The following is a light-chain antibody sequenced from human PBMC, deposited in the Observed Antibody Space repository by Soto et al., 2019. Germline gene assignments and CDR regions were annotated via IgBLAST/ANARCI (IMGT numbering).Light chain of an antibody. Sequence: SVLTQPASLSGSPGQSITIPCTGSSSHIGAFNYVAWYQQHPGKAPKLIIHGVTNRPSGVSSRFSGSNSDYTASLTISGLQAEDEADYYCSSYTTAFFYVFGTGTKV. CDR1: SSHIGAFNY. CDR2: GVT. CDR3: SSYTTAFFYV. J-gene: IGLJ1*01. V-gene: IGLV2-14*01.